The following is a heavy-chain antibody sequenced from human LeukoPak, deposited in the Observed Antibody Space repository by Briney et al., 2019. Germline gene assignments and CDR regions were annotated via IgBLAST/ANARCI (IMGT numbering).Heavy chain of an antibody. J-gene: IGHJ4*02. CDR3: AYGGDAYKTGY. Sequence: ETLSLTCTVSGASIIDYYWSWIRQPPAKGLEWIGYIYYTGSPNYNPSLKSRVTLSLDRSQNQFSLKLTSVTAADTAVYYCAYGGDAYKTGYWGQGTLVTVSS. V-gene: IGHV4-59*01. CDR1: GASIIDYY. CDR2: IYYTGSP. D-gene: IGHD5-24*01.